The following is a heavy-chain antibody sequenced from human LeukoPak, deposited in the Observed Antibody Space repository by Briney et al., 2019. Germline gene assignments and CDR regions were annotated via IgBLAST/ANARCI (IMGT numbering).Heavy chain of an antibody. J-gene: IGHJ6*03. CDR2: TYYRSKWYN. CDR1: GDSVSSNSAA. Sequence: SQTLSLTCAISGDSVSSNSAAWNWIRQSPSRGLEWLGRTYYRSKWYNDYAISVKSRITINPDTSNNQFYLKLSSVTAADTAVYYCARGIPETWIQLWLFDYYMDVWGKGTTVTISS. CDR3: ARGIPETWIQLWLFDYYMDV. V-gene: IGHV6-1*01. D-gene: IGHD5-18*01.